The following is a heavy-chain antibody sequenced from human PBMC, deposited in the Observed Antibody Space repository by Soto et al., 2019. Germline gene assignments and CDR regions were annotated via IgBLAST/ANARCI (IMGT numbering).Heavy chain of an antibody. CDR2: ISYDGSNK. D-gene: IGHD2-15*01. CDR3: AKDLNCSGGSCYSGIALVDYYGIDV. CDR1: GFTFSSYG. V-gene: IGHV3-30*18. J-gene: IGHJ6*02. Sequence: QVQLVESGGGVVQPGRSLRLSCAASGFTFSSYGVHWVRQAPGKGLEWVAVISYDGSNKYYEDSVKGRFTISRDNSKNTLYLQMNSLRAEDTAVYYCAKDLNCSGGSCYSGIALVDYYGIDVWGQGTTVTVSS.